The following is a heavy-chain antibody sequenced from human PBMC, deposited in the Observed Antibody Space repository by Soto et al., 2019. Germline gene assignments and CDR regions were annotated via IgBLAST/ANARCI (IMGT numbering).Heavy chain of an antibody. CDR2: ISRSGTT. CDR1: GGSFNDNY. J-gene: IGHJ5*02. Sequence: QVRLQQWGAGLLKPSETLSLSGAVYGGSFNDNYYTWFRQPPGKGLEWIGEISRSGTTKYIPSLKSRASISFDTSKTQVSLKVTSVTAADTAVYYCATSLWFGTQVELWGQGALVTVSS. D-gene: IGHD3-10*01. CDR3: ATSLWFGTQVEL. V-gene: IGHV4-34*01.